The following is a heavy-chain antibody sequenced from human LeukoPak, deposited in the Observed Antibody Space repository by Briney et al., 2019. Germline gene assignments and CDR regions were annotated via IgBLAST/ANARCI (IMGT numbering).Heavy chain of an antibody. Sequence: PSETLSLTCAVYGGSFSGYYWSWIRQPPGKGLEWIGEINHSGSTNYNPSLKSRVTISVDTSKNQLSLKLSSVTAADTAVYYCARGPREDIVVVVAAGDFDYWGQGTLVTVSS. CDR3: ARGPREDIVVVVAAGDFDY. CDR1: GGSFSGYY. D-gene: IGHD2-15*01. V-gene: IGHV4-34*01. CDR2: INHSGST. J-gene: IGHJ4*02.